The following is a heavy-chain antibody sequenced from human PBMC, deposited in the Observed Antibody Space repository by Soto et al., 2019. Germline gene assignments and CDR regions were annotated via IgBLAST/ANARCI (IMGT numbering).Heavy chain of an antibody. V-gene: IGHV5-51*01. Sequence: PGESLKISCNASGYTFTSQWIGWVRQKPGKGLEWMGLIFPGDSDTRYSPSFQGQVTISADKSISTAFLQWSSLKASDTAMYYCARLVDGYPGYWGQGTLVTFSS. D-gene: IGHD5-12*01. J-gene: IGHJ4*02. CDR3: ARLVDGYPGY. CDR1: GYTFTSQW. CDR2: IFPGDSDT.